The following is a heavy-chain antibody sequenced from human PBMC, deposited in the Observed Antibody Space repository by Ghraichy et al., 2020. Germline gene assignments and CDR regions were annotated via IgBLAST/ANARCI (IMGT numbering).Heavy chain of an antibody. CDR3: ARIGYCSSTSCYGYYYYYGMDV. Sequence: ASVKVSCKASGYTFTSYGISWVRQAPGQGLEWMGWISAYNGNTNYAQKLQGRVTMTTDTSTSTAYMELRSLRSDDTAVYYCARIGYCSSTSCYGYYYYYGMDVWGQGTTVTVSS. J-gene: IGHJ6*02. CDR2: ISAYNGNT. V-gene: IGHV1-18*04. D-gene: IGHD2-2*01. CDR1: GYTFTSYG.